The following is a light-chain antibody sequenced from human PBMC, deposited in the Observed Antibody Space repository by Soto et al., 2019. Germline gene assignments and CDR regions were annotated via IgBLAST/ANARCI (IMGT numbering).Light chain of an antibody. Sequence: AIRMTQSPSSLSASTGDRVTITCRASQGISSYLAWYQQKPGKAPKLLIYAASSLQSGVPSRFSGSGSGTDFTLTISSLQPEDFATYYCQQSYSTPHFGGGTKVDIK. CDR2: AAS. V-gene: IGKV1-8*01. CDR3: QQSYSTPH. CDR1: QGISSY. J-gene: IGKJ4*01.